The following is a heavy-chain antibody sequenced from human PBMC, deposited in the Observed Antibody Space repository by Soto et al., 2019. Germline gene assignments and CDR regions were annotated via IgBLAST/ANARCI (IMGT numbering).Heavy chain of an antibody. CDR2: IYWDDDK. V-gene: IGHV2-5*02. CDR1: GLSLSTSGVG. Sequence: QITLKESGPTLAKPTQTLTLICTLSGLSLSTSGVGVGWIRQPPGKALEVLALIYWDDDKRHSPSLKSRLTISKDASKSLLVLTLANMHPVGTATYSCAPRSLRFLVCLSSFTRDFDYLCQGTLVTVSS. CDR3: APRSLRFLVCLSSFTRDFDY. J-gene: IGHJ4*02. D-gene: IGHD3-3*01.